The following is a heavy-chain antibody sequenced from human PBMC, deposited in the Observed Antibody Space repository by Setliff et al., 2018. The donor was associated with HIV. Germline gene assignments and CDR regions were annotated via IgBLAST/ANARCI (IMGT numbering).Heavy chain of an antibody. J-gene: IGHJ5*02. V-gene: IGHV3-74*01. CDR1: GFTFSSYR. CDR2: MNTDGSST. D-gene: IGHD2-15*01. CDR3: ARSGGDCSGISCYSLWFDP. Sequence: GSLRLSCAASGFTFSSYRMHWVRQAPGKGLVWVFGMNTDGSSTRYADSVKGRFTISRDNAKNMLYLQMNSLRMEDTAVYYCARSGGDCSGISCYSLWFDPWGHGTLVTVSS.